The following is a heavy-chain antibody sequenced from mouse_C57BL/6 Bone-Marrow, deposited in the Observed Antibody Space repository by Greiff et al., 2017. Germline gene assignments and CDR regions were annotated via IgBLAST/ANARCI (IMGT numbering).Heavy chain of an antibody. V-gene: IGHV1-26*01. Sequence: EVQLQQSGPELVKPGASVKISCKASGYTFTDYYMNWVKQSHGKSLEWIGDINPNNGGTSYNQKFKGKATLTVDKSSSTAYMELRSLTSEDSAVYYCADGYYPPWFAYWGQGTLVTVSA. CDR3: ADGYYPPWFAY. D-gene: IGHD2-3*01. J-gene: IGHJ3*01. CDR1: GYTFTDYY. CDR2: INPNNGGT.